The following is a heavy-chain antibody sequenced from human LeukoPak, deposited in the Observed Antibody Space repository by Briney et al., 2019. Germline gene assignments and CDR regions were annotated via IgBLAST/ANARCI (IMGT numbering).Heavy chain of an antibody. Sequence: GGSLRLSCAASGFTFSRYSMNWVRQAPGKGLEWVSSISTSSSFLYYADSVKGRFTISRDNAKNSLYLQMNSLRAEDTAVYYCARGRVGQWLVDAFDIWGQGTMVTVSS. CDR2: ISTSSSFL. V-gene: IGHV3-21*01. D-gene: IGHD6-19*01. CDR1: GFTFSRYS. CDR3: ARGRVGQWLVDAFDI. J-gene: IGHJ3*02.